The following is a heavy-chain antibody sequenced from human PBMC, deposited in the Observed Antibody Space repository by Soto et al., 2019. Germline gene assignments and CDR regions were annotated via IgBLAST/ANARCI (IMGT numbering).Heavy chain of an antibody. CDR1: GFTFDDYT. Sequence: GGSLRLSCAASGFTFDDYTMHWVRQAPGKGLEWVSLISWDGGSTYYADSVKGRFTISRDNSKNSLYLQMNSLRTEDTALYYCAKDEGTSTYFDYWGQGTLVTVSS. J-gene: IGHJ4*02. CDR2: ISWDGGST. V-gene: IGHV3-43*01. CDR3: AKDEGTSTYFDY. D-gene: IGHD2-2*01.